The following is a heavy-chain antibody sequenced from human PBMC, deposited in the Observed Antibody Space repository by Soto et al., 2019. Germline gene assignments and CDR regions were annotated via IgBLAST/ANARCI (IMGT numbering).Heavy chain of an antibody. CDR3: ARQPGATSLYYFDY. V-gene: IGHV4-39*01. Sequence: SETLSLTCTVSGGSISSSSYYWGWIRQPPGKGLEWIGSIYYSGSTYYTPSLKSRVTISVDTSKNQFSLKLSSVTAADTAVYYCARQPGATSLYYFDYWGQGTLVTVSS. J-gene: IGHJ4*02. CDR1: GGSISSSSYY. CDR2: IYYSGST. D-gene: IGHD2-15*01.